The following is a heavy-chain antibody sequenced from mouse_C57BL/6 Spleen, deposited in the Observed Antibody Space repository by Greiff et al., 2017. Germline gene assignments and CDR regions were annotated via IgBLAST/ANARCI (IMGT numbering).Heavy chain of an antibody. Sequence: QVQLQQSGAELARPGASVKLSCKASGYTFTSYGISWVKQRTGQGLEWIGEIYPRSGNTYYNEKFKGKATLTADKSSSTAYMELRSLTSEDSAVYFCARGGTYYTWGQGTTLTVSS. CDR3: ARGGTYYT. CDR1: GYTFTSYG. V-gene: IGHV1-81*01. CDR2: IYPRSGNT. D-gene: IGHD2-12*01. J-gene: IGHJ2*01.